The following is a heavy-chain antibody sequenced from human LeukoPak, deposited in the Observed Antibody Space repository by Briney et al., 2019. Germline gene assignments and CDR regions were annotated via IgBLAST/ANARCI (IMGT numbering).Heavy chain of an antibody. J-gene: IGHJ4*02. CDR3: ARGAAVRYSDYDSDY. V-gene: IGHV4-59*01. Sequence: PSETLSLTCTVSGGSISSYYWSWIRQPPGKGLEWIGYIYYSGSTNYNPSLKSRVTISVDTSKNQFSLKLSSVTAADTAVYYCARGAAVRYSDYDSDYWGQGTLVTVSS. D-gene: IGHD5-12*01. CDR2: IYYSGST. CDR1: GGSISSYY.